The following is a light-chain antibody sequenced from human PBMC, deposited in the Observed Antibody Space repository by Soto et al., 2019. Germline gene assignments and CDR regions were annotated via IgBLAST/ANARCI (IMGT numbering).Light chain of an antibody. Sequence: EIVLTQSPATLSLSPGERATLSGRASQSVSSYLAWYQQKPGQAPRLRLYDASNRATGIPARFSGGGSGTDFTLTSNSLEPEDFAVYYCQQRSNWPRVTFGQGTNVEIK. CDR3: QQRSNWPRVT. CDR2: DAS. CDR1: QSVSSY. V-gene: IGKV3-11*01. J-gene: IGKJ1*01.